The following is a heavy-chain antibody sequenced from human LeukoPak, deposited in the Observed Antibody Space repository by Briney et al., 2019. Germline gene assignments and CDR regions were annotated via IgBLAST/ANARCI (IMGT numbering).Heavy chain of an antibody. CDR2: ITSSGNAI. D-gene: IGHD1-1*01. V-gene: IGHV3-48*03. J-gene: IGHJ6*04. Sequence: GGSLRLSCAASGFTFSSYEMNWVRQAPGKGLEWVSYITSSGNAIYNADSVKGRFTISRDNAKNSLYLQMNSLRAEDTAVYYCAILQLERRPYYYGMDVWGKGTTVTVSS. CDR1: GFTFSSYE. CDR3: AILQLERRPYYYGMDV.